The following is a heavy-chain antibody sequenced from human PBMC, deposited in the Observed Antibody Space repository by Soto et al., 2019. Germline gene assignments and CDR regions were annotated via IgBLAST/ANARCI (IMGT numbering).Heavy chain of an antibody. V-gene: IGHV4-34*01. J-gene: IGHJ6*02. Sequence: QVQLQQWGAGLLKPSETLSLTCAVYGGSFSGYYWSWIRQPPGKGLEWIGEINHSGSTNYNPSLKSRVTISVDTSKNQFYLKLSSVNAADTDVYYCARGRNSWTNAVCSAVNYGMDVWGQGTTVTVSS. CDR1: GGSFSGYY. CDR2: INHSGST. CDR3: ARGRNSWTNAVCSAVNYGMDV. D-gene: IGHD2-8*01.